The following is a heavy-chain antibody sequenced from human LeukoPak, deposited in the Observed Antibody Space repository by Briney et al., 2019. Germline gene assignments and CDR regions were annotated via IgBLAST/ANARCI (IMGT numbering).Heavy chain of an antibody. CDR2: INPSGDTT. Sequence: GASVTVSCKASGYTFTSYYMHWVRQAPGQGLEWMGIINPSGDTTNYAQKFQGRVTMTRDSSTSTAYMELSSLRSEDTAVYYCATDSPITMVRGVMSYRGQGTLVTVSS. CDR3: ATDSPITMVRGVMSY. J-gene: IGHJ4*02. D-gene: IGHD3-10*01. CDR1: GYTFTSYY. V-gene: IGHV1-46*01.